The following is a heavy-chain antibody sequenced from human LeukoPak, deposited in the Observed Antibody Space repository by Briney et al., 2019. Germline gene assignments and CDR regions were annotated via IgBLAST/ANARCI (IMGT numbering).Heavy chain of an antibody. J-gene: IGHJ6*03. CDR1: GGSISSDY. CDR2: IYYRGST. D-gene: IGHD6-19*01. Sequence: PSETLSLTCTVSGGSISSDYWSWIRQPPGKGLEWIGYIYYRGSTNYNPSLKGRVTISVDTSKNQFSLKLSSVTAADTAVYYCARDHTGDSSGPEAAYMDVWGKGTTVTVSS. V-gene: IGHV4-59*01. CDR3: ARDHTGDSSGPEAAYMDV.